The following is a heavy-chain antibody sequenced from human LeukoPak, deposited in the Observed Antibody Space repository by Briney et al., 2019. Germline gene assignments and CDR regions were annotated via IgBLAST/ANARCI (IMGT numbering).Heavy chain of an antibody. J-gene: IGHJ4*02. CDR3: TRDAY. Sequence: PSETLSLTCTVSGVSIGRHYWSWIRQSPGKGLEWIGCVYNSGTTVYNPSPTGRVTISVDTSKNQYSLNLRSVTAADAAVYYCTRDAYWGQGILVTVSS. CDR2: VYNSGTT. V-gene: IGHV4-59*11. CDR1: GVSIGRHY.